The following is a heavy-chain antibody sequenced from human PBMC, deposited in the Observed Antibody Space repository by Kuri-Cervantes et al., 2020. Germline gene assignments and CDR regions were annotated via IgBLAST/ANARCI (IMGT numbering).Heavy chain of an antibody. D-gene: IGHD4-17*01. Sequence: SETLSLTCAVYGGSFSGYYWSWIRQPPGKGLEWIGEINHSGSTNYNPSLKSRVTISVDKSKNQFSLKLSSVTAADTAVYYCARVFGDYGDRYFDLWGRGTLVTVSS. J-gene: IGHJ2*01. V-gene: IGHV4-34*01. CDR1: GGSFSGYY. CDR3: ARVFGDYGDRYFDL. CDR2: INHSGST.